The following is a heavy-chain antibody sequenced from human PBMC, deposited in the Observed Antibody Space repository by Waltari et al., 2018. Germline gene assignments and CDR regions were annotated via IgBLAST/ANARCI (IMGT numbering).Heavy chain of an antibody. J-gene: IGHJ4*02. D-gene: IGHD3-10*01. V-gene: IGHV4-59*01. Sequence: QVRLQESGPGLVKPSETLSLTCTVSAASISSYYWSWIRQPPGKGLEWIAYIYFSGSTSSNPPRTSRVAISGDTSKKQFSLRLSSVTAADTAVYYCARGDTSNWFASYFDFWGQGILVSVSS. CDR2: IYFSGST. CDR1: AASISSYY. CDR3: ARGDTSNWFASYFDF.